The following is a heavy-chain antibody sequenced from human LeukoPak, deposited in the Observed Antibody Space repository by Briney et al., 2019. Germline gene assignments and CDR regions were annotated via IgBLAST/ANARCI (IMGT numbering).Heavy chain of an antibody. J-gene: IGHJ4*02. CDR3: AKDQGSGITYFDY. Sequence: GASVKVSCKASGYIFTDYYMHWVRQAPGQELGWMGRINPNSGGTNYAQKFQGRVTMTRDTSISTAYTELSSLRSEDTATYYCAKDQGSGITYFDYWGQGTLVTVSS. V-gene: IGHV1/OR15-1*02. CDR2: INPNSGGT. D-gene: IGHD3-10*01. CDR1: GYIFTDYY.